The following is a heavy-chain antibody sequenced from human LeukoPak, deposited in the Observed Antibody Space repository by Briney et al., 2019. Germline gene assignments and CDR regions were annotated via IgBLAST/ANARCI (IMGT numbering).Heavy chain of an antibody. J-gene: IGHJ4*02. CDR1: GGSFSGYY. V-gene: IGHV4-34*01. CDR3: ARHRFYYYGSGSYYKGGFDY. CDR2: INHSGST. D-gene: IGHD3-10*01. Sequence: SETLSLTCAVYGGSFSGYYWSWIRQPPGKGLEWIGEINHSGSTNYNPSLKSRVTISVDTSKNQFSLKLSSVTAADTAVYYCARHRFYYYGSGSYYKGGFDYWGQGTLVTVSS.